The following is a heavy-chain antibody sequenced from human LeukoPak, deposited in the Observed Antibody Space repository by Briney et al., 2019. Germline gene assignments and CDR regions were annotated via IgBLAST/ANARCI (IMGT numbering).Heavy chain of an antibody. V-gene: IGHV4-30-2*01. D-gene: IGHD2-2*01. Sequence: PSETLSLTCTVSGGSISSGGYYWSWIRQPPGKGLEWIGYIYHSGSTYYNPSLKSRVTISVDRSKNQFSLKLSSVTAADTAVYYCARDEYCSSTSCSQPLDAFDIWGQGTVVTVSS. J-gene: IGHJ3*02. CDR1: GGSISSGGYY. CDR2: IYHSGST. CDR3: ARDEYCSSTSCSQPLDAFDI.